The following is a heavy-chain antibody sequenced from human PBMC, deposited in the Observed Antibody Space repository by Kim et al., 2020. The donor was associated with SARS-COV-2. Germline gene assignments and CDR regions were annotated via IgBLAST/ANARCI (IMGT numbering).Heavy chain of an antibody. V-gene: IGHV3-74*01. D-gene: IGHD2-21*02. CDR3: GALVVPATRNVLDP. Sequence: ACTVKGRITISRDNAKNTLYLQVNSLRDEDTAVYYCGALVVPATRNVLDPWGQGTLVIVSS. J-gene: IGHJ5*02.